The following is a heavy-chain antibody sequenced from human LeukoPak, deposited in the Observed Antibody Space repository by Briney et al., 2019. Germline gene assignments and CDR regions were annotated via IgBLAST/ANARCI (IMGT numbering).Heavy chain of an antibody. J-gene: IGHJ4*02. CDR1: GDPICSYY. CDR2: IYTSGRT. Sequence: SVTLSLTCTVSGDPICSYYWIWLRQPAGKGLVWIGRIYTSGRTDYNPSLQSRVTMSVDASKTQFSLTRRSVTAADTAVYYCARESKSYDGSGYYHDYWGQGPLVTVSS. CDR3: ARESKSYDGSGYYHDY. V-gene: IGHV4-4*07. D-gene: IGHD3-22*01.